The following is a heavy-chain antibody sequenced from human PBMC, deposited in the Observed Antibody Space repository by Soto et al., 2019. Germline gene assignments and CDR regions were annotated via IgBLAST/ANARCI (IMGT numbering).Heavy chain of an antibody. CDR3: AREVDFGDGNS. CDR2: IYHSGST. Sequence: QVQLQESGPGLVKPSQTLSLTCTVSGDSISSGSYYWSWIRQHPGKGLEWIGYIYHSGSTYYHQSLNSRVSISLDTAKNPVSLKLSSVTAADTAVYYCAREVDFGDGNSWGQGTLVSVSS. V-gene: IGHV4-31*03. CDR1: GDSISSGSYY. J-gene: IGHJ1*01. D-gene: IGHD4-17*01.